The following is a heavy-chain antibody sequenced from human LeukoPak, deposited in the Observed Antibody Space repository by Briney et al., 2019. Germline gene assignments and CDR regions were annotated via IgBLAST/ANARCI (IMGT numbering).Heavy chain of an antibody. J-gene: IGHJ3*02. Sequence: GGSLRLSCAASGFTFSNAWMSWVRQAPGKGLEWVSRIKSKTDGGTTDYAAPVKGRFTISRDDSKNTLYLQMNSLKTEDTAVYYCTTDGRYFDWLLRPGAFDIWGQGTMVTVSS. CDR3: TTDGRYFDWLLRPGAFDI. CDR1: GFTFSNAW. D-gene: IGHD3-9*01. CDR2: IKSKTDGGTT. V-gene: IGHV3-15*01.